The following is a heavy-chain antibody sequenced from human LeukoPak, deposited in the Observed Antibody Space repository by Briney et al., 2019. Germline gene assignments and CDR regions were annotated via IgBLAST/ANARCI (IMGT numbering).Heavy chain of an antibody. D-gene: IGHD6-13*01. J-gene: IGHJ4*02. V-gene: IGHV3-21*01. CDR3: ARLTGAASDS. Sequence: GGSLRLSCAASGFTFRTHSMNWVCQAPGKWLEWVSPISSTGDATYYADSLKGRFTISRDNARNSVYLQVNSLRAEDTAVYYCARLTGAASDSWGQGTLVTVSS. CDR2: ISSTGDAT. CDR1: GFTFRTHS.